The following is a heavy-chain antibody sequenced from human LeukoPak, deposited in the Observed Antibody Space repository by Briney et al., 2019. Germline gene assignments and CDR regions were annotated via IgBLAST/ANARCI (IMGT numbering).Heavy chain of an antibody. J-gene: IGHJ4*02. CDR1: GGSISSYY. CDR2: IYYSGTT. V-gene: IGHV4-59*01. Sequence: SETLSLTCTVSGGSISSYYWSWIRQPPGRGLEWIGYIYYSGTTNYNPSLKSRVTISIDTSKNQFSLKLSSVTAADTAVYYCARGLTYYDILTAYYTFPYSDYWGQGTLVTVSS. CDR3: ARGLTYYDILTAYYTFPYSDY. D-gene: IGHD3-9*01.